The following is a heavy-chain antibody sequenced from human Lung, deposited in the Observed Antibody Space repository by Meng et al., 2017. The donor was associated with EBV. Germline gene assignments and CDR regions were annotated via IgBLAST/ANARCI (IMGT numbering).Heavy chain of an antibody. V-gene: IGHV4-61*01. CDR1: GGSVSSGSYY. CDR2: IYYSGST. CDR3: ARDRGCSGGSCHLSIDY. Sequence: VQLQEWGPRLVKPSEALSLTCTVSGGSVSSGSYYWSWIRQPPGKGLEWIGYIYYSGSTNYNPSLKSRVTISVDTSKNQFSLKLSSVTAADTAVYYCARDRGCSGGSCHLSIDYWGQGTLVTVSS. D-gene: IGHD2-15*01. J-gene: IGHJ4*02.